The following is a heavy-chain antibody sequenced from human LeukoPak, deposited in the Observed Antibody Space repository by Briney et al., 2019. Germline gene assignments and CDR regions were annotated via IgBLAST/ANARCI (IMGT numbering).Heavy chain of an antibody. Sequence: PGGSLRLSCPASGFTFSSYAMDWVRHAPGKGLEWVAGISGRGTSTYYADSVKGRFTISRDTSENTMSLQMNSLRAEDTAVYYCAKDAAFDRYCSGGSCYIDFWGQGTLVTVSS. J-gene: IGHJ4*02. V-gene: IGHV3-23*01. CDR3: AKDAAFDRYCSGGSCYIDF. D-gene: IGHD2-15*01. CDR2: ISGRGTST. CDR1: GFTFSSYA.